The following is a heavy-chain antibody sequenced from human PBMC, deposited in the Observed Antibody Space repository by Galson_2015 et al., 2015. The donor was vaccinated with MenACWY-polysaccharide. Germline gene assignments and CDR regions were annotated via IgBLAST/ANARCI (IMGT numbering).Heavy chain of an antibody. D-gene: IGHD1-7*01. Sequence: SLRLSCAASGFSFSSYGMIWVRQPPGKGLEWVSYISDTGTNTRHADSVEGRFSISRDNSKNTLYLQMNGLGAQDTAVYYCAVRTTSKSFDHWGQGTLVTISS. CDR2: ISDTGTNT. V-gene: IGHV3-23*01. J-gene: IGHJ4*02. CDR1: GFSFSSYG. CDR3: AVRTTSKSFDH.